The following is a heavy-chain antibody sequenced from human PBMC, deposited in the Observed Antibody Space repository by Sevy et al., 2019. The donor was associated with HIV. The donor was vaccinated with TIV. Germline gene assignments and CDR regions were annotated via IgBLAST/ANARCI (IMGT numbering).Heavy chain of an antibody. CDR2: IDFTGNT. J-gene: IGHJ4*02. D-gene: IGHD1-1*01. CDR1: GGSISSNF. Sequence: SETLSLTCSVSGGSISSNFWTWVQQSPGKELEWIGNIDFTGNTDYSPSLKSRVTLSLDTSKSQFSLTLKSVTAADTAIYFCARGSTTRPRVLDYWGQGTLVTVSS. CDR3: ARGSTTRPRVLDY. V-gene: IGHV4-59*01.